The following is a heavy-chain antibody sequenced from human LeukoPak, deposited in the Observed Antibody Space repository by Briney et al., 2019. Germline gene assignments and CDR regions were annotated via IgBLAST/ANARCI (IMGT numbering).Heavy chain of an antibody. CDR2: IYYSGST. Sequence: SETLSLTCTVSGGSISSSSYYWGWIRQPPGKGLEWIGGIYYSGSTYYDPSLKSRVAISVDTSKSQSSLKLSSVTAADTAVYYCARDFGTYDILTAGAFDIWGQGTMVTVSS. V-gene: IGHV4-39*07. CDR3: ARDFGTYDILTAGAFDI. D-gene: IGHD3-9*01. CDR1: GGSISSSSYY. J-gene: IGHJ3*02.